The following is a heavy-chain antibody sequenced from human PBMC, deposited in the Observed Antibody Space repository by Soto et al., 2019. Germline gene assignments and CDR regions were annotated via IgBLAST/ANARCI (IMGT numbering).Heavy chain of an antibody. J-gene: IGHJ4*02. D-gene: IGHD6-13*01. CDR3: AKGRPGYSSSWYEGAFDY. CDR1: GFTFDDYA. CDR2: ISWNSGSI. V-gene: IGHV3-9*01. Sequence: GGSLRLSCAASGFTFDDYAMHWVRQAPGKGLEWVSGISWNSGSIGYADSVKGRFTISRDNAKNSLYLQMNSLRAEDTALYYCAKGRPGYSSSWYEGAFDYWGQGTLVTVSS.